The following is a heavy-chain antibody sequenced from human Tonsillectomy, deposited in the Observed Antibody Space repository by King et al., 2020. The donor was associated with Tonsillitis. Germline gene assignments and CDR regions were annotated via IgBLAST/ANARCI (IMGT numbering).Heavy chain of an antibody. CDR1: GYTFTGYY. V-gene: IGHV1-2*02. J-gene: IGHJ4*02. CDR2: INPNNGGT. Sequence: QLVQSGAEVKKPGASVKVSCKASGYTFTGYYMHWVRQAPGQGLEWMGWINPNNGGTKYAQKFQGRVTMTRDTSIRTAYMELSRLRSDDTAVYYCARGPVGYSSSWYSDYWGQGTLVTVSS. CDR3: ARGPVGYSSSWYSDY. D-gene: IGHD6-13*01.